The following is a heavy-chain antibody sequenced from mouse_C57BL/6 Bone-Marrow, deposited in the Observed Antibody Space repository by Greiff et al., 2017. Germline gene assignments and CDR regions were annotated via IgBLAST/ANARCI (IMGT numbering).Heavy chain of an antibody. V-gene: IGHV1-63*01. D-gene: IGHD1-1*01. CDR1: GYTFTNYW. Sequence: QVQLKQSGAELVRPGTSVKMSCKASGYTFTNYWIGWAKQRPGHGLEWIGDIYPGGGYTNYNEKFKGKATLTADKSSSTAYMQFSSLTSEDSAIYYCAREAYGSSYFAYWGQGTLVTVSA. CDR3: AREAYGSSYFAY. CDR2: IYPGGGYT. J-gene: IGHJ3*01.